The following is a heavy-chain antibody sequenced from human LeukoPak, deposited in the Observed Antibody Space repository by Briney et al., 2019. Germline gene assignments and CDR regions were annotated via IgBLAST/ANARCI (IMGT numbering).Heavy chain of an antibody. D-gene: IGHD3-10*01. CDR2: INPNSGGT. Sequence: ASVKVSCKASGGTFSSYAISWVRQAPGQGLEWMGWINPNSGGTNYAQKFQGRVTMTRDTSISTAYMELRSLRSDDTAVYYCARDLGVDDAFDIWGQGTMVTVSS. V-gene: IGHV1-2*02. CDR1: GGTFSSYA. J-gene: IGHJ3*02. CDR3: ARDLGVDDAFDI.